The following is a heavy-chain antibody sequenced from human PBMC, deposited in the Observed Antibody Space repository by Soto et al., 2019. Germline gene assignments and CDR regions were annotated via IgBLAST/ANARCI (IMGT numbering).Heavy chain of an antibody. CDR1: DGSIRRGGYY. CDR2: IYLSGRT. CDR3: ARPAYNWNRDFDY. D-gene: IGHD1-20*01. Sequence: SETLSLTCTVSDGSIRRGGYYWSWLRHHPGKGLEWIGYIYLSGRTNYNPSLKSRVTISVDTSSNQFSLNLSSVTAADTAVYYCARPAYNWNRDFDYWGLGTLVTVSS. V-gene: IGHV4-31*03. J-gene: IGHJ4*02.